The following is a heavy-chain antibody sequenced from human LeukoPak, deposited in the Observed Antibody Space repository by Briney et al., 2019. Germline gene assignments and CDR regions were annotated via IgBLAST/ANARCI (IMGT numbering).Heavy chain of an antibody. J-gene: IGHJ6*03. V-gene: IGHV1-18*01. Sequence: AASVKVSCKASGYTFTSYGISWVRQAPGQGLEWMGWISAYNGNTNYAQKLQGRVTMTTDTSTSTAYMELRSLRSDDTAVYYCARYVAVAGTGLVNYYYMDVWGEGTTVTVSS. CDR1: GYTFTSYG. D-gene: IGHD6-19*01. CDR2: ISAYNGNT. CDR3: ARYVAVAGTGLVNYYYMDV.